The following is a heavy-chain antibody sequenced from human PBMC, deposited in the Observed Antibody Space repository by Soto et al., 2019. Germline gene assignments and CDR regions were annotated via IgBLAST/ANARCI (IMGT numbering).Heavy chain of an antibody. CDR3: AREKNYYDSSGDSXTALDY. D-gene: IGHD3-22*01. J-gene: IGHJ4*02. CDR1: GYTFTSYD. V-gene: IGHV1-8*01. Sequence: ASVKVSCKASGYTFTSYDINWVRQATGQGLEWMGWMNPNSGNTGYAQKFQGRVTMTRNTSISTAYMELSSLRSEDTAVYYCAREKNYYDSSGDSXTALDYCGQGTLVTIS. CDR2: MNPNSGNT.